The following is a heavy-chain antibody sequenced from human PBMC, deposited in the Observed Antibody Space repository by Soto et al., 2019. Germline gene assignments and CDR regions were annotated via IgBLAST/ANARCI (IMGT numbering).Heavy chain of an antibody. V-gene: IGHV3-30*18. CDR3: AKTGRTYRDSPNDY. Sequence: QVQLVESGGGVVQPGRSLRLSCVVSGFTFSNYAMHWVRQAPGKGLEWVALISYDGTTKYYADSVKGRFTISRDNSKNTLYVQMDSLSPEDTAFYYCAKTGRTYRDSPNDYWGQGARVTVSS. CDR1: GFTFSNYA. D-gene: IGHD4-17*01. CDR2: ISYDGTTK. J-gene: IGHJ4*02.